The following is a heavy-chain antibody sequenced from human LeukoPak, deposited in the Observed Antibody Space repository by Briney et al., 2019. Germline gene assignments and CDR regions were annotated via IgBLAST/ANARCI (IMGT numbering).Heavy chain of an antibody. V-gene: IGHV3-64*01. CDR2: ISSNGGST. D-gene: IGHD4/OR15-4a*01. J-gene: IGHJ3*01. CDR3: ARVGASLPDAFDV. CDR1: GITFSNHA. Sequence: GGSLRLSCAASGITFSNHAMHWVRQAPGKGLQHVSAISSNGGSTYYANSVKGRFTISRDNSKNTLYLQMGSLRAEDMAVYYCARVGASLPDAFDVWGQGTMVTVSS.